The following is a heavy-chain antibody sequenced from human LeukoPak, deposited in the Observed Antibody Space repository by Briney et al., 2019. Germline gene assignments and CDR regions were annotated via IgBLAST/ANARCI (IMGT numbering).Heavy chain of an antibody. D-gene: IGHD2-2*01. CDR1: GGSISSYY. CDR3: ARRSKSGYYFDS. Sequence: SETLSLTCTVSGGSISSYYWSWIRQPPGKGLEWIGYIFSSGSSNFNPSLKSRVTISVDTSRNQFSLKLSSVTAAATAVYYCARRSKSGYYFDSWGQGTLVTVSS. J-gene: IGHJ4*02. CDR2: IFSSGSS. V-gene: IGHV4-59*08.